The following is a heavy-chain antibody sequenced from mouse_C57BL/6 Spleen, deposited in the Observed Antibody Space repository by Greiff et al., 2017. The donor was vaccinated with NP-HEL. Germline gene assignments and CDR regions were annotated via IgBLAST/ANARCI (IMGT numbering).Heavy chain of an antibody. V-gene: IGHV2-4*01. CDR1: GFSLTSYG. Sequence: VKLMESGPGLVQPSQSLSITCTVSGFSLTSYGVHWVRQPPGKGLEWLGVIWSGGSTDYNAAFISRLSISKDNSKSQVFFKMNSLQADDTAIYYCAKAMNYYGSSYAMDYWGQGTSVTVSS. J-gene: IGHJ4*01. CDR2: IWSGGST. D-gene: IGHD1-1*01. CDR3: AKAMNYYGSSYAMDY.